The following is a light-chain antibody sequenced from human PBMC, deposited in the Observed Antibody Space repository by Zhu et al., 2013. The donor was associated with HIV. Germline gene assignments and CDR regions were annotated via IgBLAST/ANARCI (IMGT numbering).Light chain of an antibody. CDR1: NNIGDN. V-gene: IGKV3-20*01. CDR3: QQYGSSPGWT. J-gene: IGKJ1*01. Sequence: TVLTQSPATLSVSPGEGATLSCKASNNIGDNLVWYQQKPGQAPRLLIYRASNRATGVPARFSGSGSGTDFTLTISRLEPEDFAVYYCQQYGSSPGWTFGQGTKVEIK. CDR2: RAS.